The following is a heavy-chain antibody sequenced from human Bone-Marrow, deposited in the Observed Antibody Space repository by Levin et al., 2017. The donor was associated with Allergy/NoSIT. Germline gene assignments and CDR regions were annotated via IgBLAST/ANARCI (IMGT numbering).Heavy chain of an antibody. V-gene: IGHV5-10-1*01. CDR1: GYSFTSYW. CDR2: IDPSDAYT. CDR3: ARRLSSGWYSVDY. J-gene: IGHJ4*02. D-gene: IGHD6-19*01. Sequence: KVSCKGSGYSFTSYWISWVRQMPGKGLEWMGRIDPSDAYTNYSPAFQGHVTISADTSINTAYLQWSSLKSSDTAMYYCARRLSSGWYSVDYWGQGTRVTVSS.